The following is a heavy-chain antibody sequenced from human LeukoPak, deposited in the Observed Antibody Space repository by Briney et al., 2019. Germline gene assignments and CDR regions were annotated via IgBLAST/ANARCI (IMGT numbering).Heavy chain of an antibody. V-gene: IGHV3-23*01. CDR3: ARGSYYDFWSGYWTGDFDY. CDR1: GITLSNYG. D-gene: IGHD3-3*01. CDR2: MSDSGGST. Sequence: GGSLRLSCAVSGITLSNYGMTWVRQAPGKGLEWVAGMSDSGGSTKYADSVKGRFTISRDNSKNTLYLQMNSLRAEDTAVYYCARGSYYDFWSGYWTGDFDYWGQGTLVTVSS. J-gene: IGHJ4*02.